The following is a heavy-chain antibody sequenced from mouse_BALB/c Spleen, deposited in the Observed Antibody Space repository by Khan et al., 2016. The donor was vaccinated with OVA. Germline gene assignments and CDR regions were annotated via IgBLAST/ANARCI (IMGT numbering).Heavy chain of an antibody. Sequence: EVQLQESGPGLVKPSQSLSLTCTVTGYSITSDYAWNWIRQFPGNKLEWMGYISYSGTTTYNPSLKSRISITRDTSKNQFFLQLNSVTTEDTATYYCARSRGYDYDAWFAYWGQGTLVTVSA. D-gene: IGHD2-4*01. J-gene: IGHJ3*01. CDR3: ARSRGYDYDAWFAY. CDR2: ISYSGTT. CDR1: GYSITSDYA. V-gene: IGHV3-2*02.